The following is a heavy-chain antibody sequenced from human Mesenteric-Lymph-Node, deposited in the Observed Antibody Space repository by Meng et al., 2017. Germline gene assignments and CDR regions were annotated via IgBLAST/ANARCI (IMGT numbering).Heavy chain of an antibody. V-gene: IGHV1-46*01. CDR2: INPSGGST. Sequence: ASVKVSCKASGYTFTSYYMHWVRQAPGQGLEWMGIINPSGGSTSYAQKFQGRVTMTRDTSTSTVYMELSSLRSEDTAVYYCARDLALPSGSYSMAYYYGMDVWGQGTTVTVSS. J-gene: IGHJ6*02. CDR3: ARDLALPSGSYSMAYYYGMDV. CDR1: GYTFTSYY. D-gene: IGHD1-26*01.